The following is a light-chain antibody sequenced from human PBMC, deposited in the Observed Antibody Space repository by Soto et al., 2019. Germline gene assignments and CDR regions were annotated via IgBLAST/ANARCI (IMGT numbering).Light chain of an antibody. V-gene: IGKV3-20*01. CDR1: QSVSSSY. Sequence: EIVLTQSPGTLSLSPGERATLSCRASQSVSSSYLAWCQQKPGQAPRPLIYGASSRATGIPDRFSGSGSGTEFTLTISRLEPEDFAVYYCLQYGSSPYTFGQGTKLEIK. J-gene: IGKJ2*01. CDR3: LQYGSSPYT. CDR2: GAS.